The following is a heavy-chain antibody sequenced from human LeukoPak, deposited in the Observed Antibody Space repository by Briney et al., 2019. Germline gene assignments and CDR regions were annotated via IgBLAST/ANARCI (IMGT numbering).Heavy chain of an antibody. CDR3: AKVFLGSY. CDR2: ISGNGDTT. Sequence: GGSLRLSCAASGFTFSTYDMNWVRQAPGKGLEWVSGISGNGDTTYYADSVKGRFTISRDNSKNTLYLQMNSLRVEDTAVYYCAKVFLGSYWGQGTLVTVSS. J-gene: IGHJ4*02. D-gene: IGHD1-26*01. V-gene: IGHV3-23*01. CDR1: GFTFSTYD.